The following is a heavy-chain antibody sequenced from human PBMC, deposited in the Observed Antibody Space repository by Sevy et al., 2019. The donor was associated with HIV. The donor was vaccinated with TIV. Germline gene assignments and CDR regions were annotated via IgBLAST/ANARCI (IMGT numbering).Heavy chain of an antibody. CDR1: GYTFTSYG. J-gene: IGHJ6*02. V-gene: IGHV1-18*01. CDR3: ARDIRYGSQSPFSVYYYYGMDV. Sequence: GESLKISCKASGYTFTSYGISWVRQAPGQGLEWMGWISAYNGNTNYAQKLQGRVTMTTDTSTSTAYMELRSLRSDDTAVYYCARDIRYGSQSPFSVYYYYGMDVWGQGTTVTGSS. D-gene: IGHD4-17*01. CDR2: ISAYNGNT.